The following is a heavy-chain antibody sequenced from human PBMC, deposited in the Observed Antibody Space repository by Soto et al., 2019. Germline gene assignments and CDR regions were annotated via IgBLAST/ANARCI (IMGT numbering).Heavy chain of an antibody. Sequence: GGSLRLSCAASGFTFSSYWMHWVRQAPGKGLVWVSRINSDGSSTSYADSVKGRFTISRDNAKNTLYLQMNSLRAEDTAVYYCARDLRRDIVLMVYLDWGKGTLVTVDS. CDR3: ARDLRRDIVLMVYLD. J-gene: IGHJ4*02. CDR1: GFTFSSYW. D-gene: IGHD2-8*01. CDR2: INSDGSST. V-gene: IGHV3-74*01.